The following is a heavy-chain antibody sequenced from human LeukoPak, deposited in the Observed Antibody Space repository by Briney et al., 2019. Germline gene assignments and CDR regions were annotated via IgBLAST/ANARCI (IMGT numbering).Heavy chain of an antibody. Sequence: GGSLRLSCAASGFTFSNAWMSWVRQAPGKGLEWVGRIKSKTNGGTTDYAAPVKGRFTISRDDSKNTLYLQMNSLKTEDTAVYYCTTVIRFGEFLSNWGQGTLVTVSS. D-gene: IGHD3-10*01. CDR2: IKSKTNGGTT. CDR3: TTVIRFGEFLSN. CDR1: GFTFSNAW. V-gene: IGHV3-15*01. J-gene: IGHJ4*02.